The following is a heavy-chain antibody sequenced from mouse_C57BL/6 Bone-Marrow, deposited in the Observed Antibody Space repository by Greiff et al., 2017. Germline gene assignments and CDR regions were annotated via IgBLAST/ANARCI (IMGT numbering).Heavy chain of an antibody. J-gene: IGHJ4*01. CDR2: ISNWGGCT. D-gene: IGHD2-3*01. CDR1: GFTFSDYY. CDR3: AISPMNKVAMDY. Sequence: EVTLVESGGGLVQPGGSLKLSCAASGFTFSDYYMYWVRQTPEKRLEWVAYISNWGGCTYYPDTVKGRCTISRANAKNTLYLQMSRLKSEDTAMYYCAISPMNKVAMDYWGQGTSVTVSA. V-gene: IGHV5-12*01.